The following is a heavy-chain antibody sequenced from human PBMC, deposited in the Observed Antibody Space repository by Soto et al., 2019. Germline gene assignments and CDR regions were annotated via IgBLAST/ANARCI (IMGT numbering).Heavy chain of an antibody. CDR1: GYTFTSYG. CDR3: ARDLWFGELLVFYYGMDV. CDR2: ISAYNGNT. Sequence: ASVKVSCKASGYTFTSYGISRVRQAPGQGLEWMGWISAYNGNTNYAQKLQGRVTMTTDTSTSTAYMELRSLRSDDTAVYYCARDLWFGELLVFYYGMDVWGQGATVTVSS. V-gene: IGHV1-18*01. J-gene: IGHJ6*02. D-gene: IGHD3-10*01.